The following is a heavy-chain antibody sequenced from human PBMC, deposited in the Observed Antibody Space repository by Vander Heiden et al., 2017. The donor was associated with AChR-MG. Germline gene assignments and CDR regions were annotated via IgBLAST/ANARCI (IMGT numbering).Heavy chain of an antibody. CDR2: SSGSGGST. CDR3: AKDPEDSSGYYEYYFDY. D-gene: IGHD3-22*01. Sequence: EVQLLESGGGLVQLGGSLRLSCAASGFTFSRYAMSWVRQAPGKGLEWVSASSGSGGSTYYADSVKGRFTISRDNSKNTLYLQMNSLRAEDTAVYYCAKDPEDSSGYYEYYFDYWGQGTLVTVSS. CDR1: GFTFSRYA. V-gene: IGHV3-23*01. J-gene: IGHJ4*02.